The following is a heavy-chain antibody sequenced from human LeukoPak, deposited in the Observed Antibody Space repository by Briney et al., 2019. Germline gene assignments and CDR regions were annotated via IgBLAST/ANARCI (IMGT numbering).Heavy chain of an antibody. J-gene: IGHJ5*02. CDR3: ARDSGLRGWFDP. V-gene: IGHV3-9*01. CDR2: ISWNSGSI. D-gene: IGHD4-17*01. CDR1: GFTFSTYG. Sequence: PGGSLRLSCAASGFTFSTYGMHWVRQAPGKGLEWVSGISWNSGSIGYADSVKGRFTISRDNAKNSLYLQMNSLRAEDTAVYYCARDSGLRGWFDPWGQGTLVTVSS.